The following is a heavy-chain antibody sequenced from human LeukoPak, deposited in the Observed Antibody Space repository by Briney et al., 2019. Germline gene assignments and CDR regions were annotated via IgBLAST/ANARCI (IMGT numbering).Heavy chain of an antibody. CDR1: GFTFSNAW. Sequence: GGSLRLSCAASGFTFSNAWMSWVRQAPGKGLEWVGRIKSKTDGGTTDYAAPVKGRFTISRDDSKNTLYLQMNSLKTEDTAVYYCTTGLCSLNYGMDVWGQGTTVTVSS. D-gene: IGHD6-13*01. CDR2: IKSKTDGGTT. V-gene: IGHV3-15*01. CDR3: TTGLCSLNYGMDV. J-gene: IGHJ6*02.